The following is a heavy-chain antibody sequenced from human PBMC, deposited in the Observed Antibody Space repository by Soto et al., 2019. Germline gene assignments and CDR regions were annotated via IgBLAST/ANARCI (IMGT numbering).Heavy chain of an antibody. CDR2: ISSNGGST. J-gene: IGHJ4*02. D-gene: IGHD2-2*01. V-gene: IGHV3-23*01. CDR3: AKAFGTYCTSTSRYSPLDY. CDR1: GFTFSRYA. Sequence: PGGSLRLSCAASGFTFSRYAMVWVRQAPGKGLEWVATISSNGGSTYYASSVKGRLTISRDNSKNTHFLQMNSLRAEDTAVYYCAKAFGTYCTSTSRYSPLDYWGQGTLVTVSS.